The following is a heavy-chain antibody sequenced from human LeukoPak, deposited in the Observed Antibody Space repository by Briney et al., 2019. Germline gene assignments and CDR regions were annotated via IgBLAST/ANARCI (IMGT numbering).Heavy chain of an antibody. CDR2: IYYSGNT. CDR1: GGSISTYY. Sequence: SETLSLTCTVSGGSISTYYWSWIRQPPGKGLEWIGYIYYSGNTNYNPSLRSRVTMSLDTSRNQFSLKLTSVTAADTAAYYCARDQSSGSSSYYYGMDVWGPGATVTVSS. CDR3: ARDQSSGSSSYYYGMDV. D-gene: IGHD1-26*01. J-gene: IGHJ6*02. V-gene: IGHV4-59*01.